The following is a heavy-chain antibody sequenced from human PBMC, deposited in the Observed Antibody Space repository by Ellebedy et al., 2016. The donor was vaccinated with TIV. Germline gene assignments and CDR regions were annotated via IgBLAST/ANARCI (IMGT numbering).Heavy chain of an antibody. CDR1: GDPMNNHF. CDR3: ARDASRGHDY. J-gene: IGHJ4*02. CDR2: IYYNGGT. Sequence: MPGGSLRFSCSVSGDPMNNHFWTWIRQPPGKGLEWVGYIYYNGGTNYNPSLESRATISLDASKTQFSLKVNSVTAADTAIYYCARDASRGHDYWGQGILVSVAS. V-gene: IGHV4-59*11.